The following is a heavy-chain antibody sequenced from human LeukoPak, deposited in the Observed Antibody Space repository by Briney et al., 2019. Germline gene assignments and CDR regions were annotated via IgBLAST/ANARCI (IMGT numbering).Heavy chain of an antibody. CDR1: GGTFSSYA. Sequence: SVKVSCKASGGTFSSYAISWVRQAPGQGLEWMGGIIPIFGTANYAQKFQGRVTITADESTSTAYMELSSLRSEDTAVYYCARGFPRYCSSTSCYHYYYYMDVWGKGTTVTVSS. D-gene: IGHD2-2*01. V-gene: IGHV1-69*13. J-gene: IGHJ6*03. CDR2: IIPIFGTA. CDR3: ARGFPRYCSSTSCYHYYYYMDV.